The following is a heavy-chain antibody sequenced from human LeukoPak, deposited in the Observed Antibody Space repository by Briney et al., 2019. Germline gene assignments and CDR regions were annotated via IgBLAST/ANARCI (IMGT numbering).Heavy chain of an antibody. Sequence: GGSLRLSCAASGFTFDDNAMHWVRQDPGKGREWVSLISWDGGSTYYADSVKGRFTISRDNSKNSLYLQMNSLRTEDTALYYCAKGTATIRGLVYWGQGTLVTVSS. CDR1: GFTFDDNA. D-gene: IGHD5-24*01. CDR3: AKGTATIRGLVY. V-gene: IGHV3-43*02. CDR2: ISWDGGST. J-gene: IGHJ4*02.